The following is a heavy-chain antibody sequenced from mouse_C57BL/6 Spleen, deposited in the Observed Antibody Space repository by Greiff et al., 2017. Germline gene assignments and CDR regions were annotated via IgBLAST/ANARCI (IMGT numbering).Heavy chain of an antibody. CDR3: ARESVCDGYSYGLDY. CDR1: GYTFTSYW. Sequence: VQLQQPGAELVRPGSSVKLSCKASGYTFTSYWMHWVKQRPIQGLEWIGNIDPFNSNTHYNQKFKGKATLTVDKSSSTAYMQLSSLTSEDSAVYYCARESVCDGYSYGLDYWGQGTLVTVS. J-gene: IGHJ4*01. V-gene: IGHV1-52*01. CDR2: IDPFNSNT. D-gene: IGHD2-3*01.